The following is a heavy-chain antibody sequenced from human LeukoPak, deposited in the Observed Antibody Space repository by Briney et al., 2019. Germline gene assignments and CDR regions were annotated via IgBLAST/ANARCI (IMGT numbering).Heavy chain of an antibody. J-gene: IGHJ3*02. CDR3: VKGAAYHLGDAFDI. D-gene: IGHD2-15*01. Sequence: TGGSLRLSCAASGLTFDDYVMNWVRQAPGKGLEWVSGISWNSGTIGYADSVKGRFTISRDNAKNSLYLQMNSLRAEDTALYYCVKGAAYHLGDAFDIWGQGTMVTVSS. V-gene: IGHV3-9*01. CDR1: GLTFDDYV. CDR2: ISWNSGTI.